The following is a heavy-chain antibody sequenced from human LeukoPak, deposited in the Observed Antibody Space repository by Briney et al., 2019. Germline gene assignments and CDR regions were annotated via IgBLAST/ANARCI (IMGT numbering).Heavy chain of an antibody. V-gene: IGHV4-39*01. D-gene: IGHD6-13*01. CDR2: MSYSGST. Sequence: KSSETLSLTCTVPGGSISSSSYFWGWIRQPPGKGLEWVGSMSYSGSTYYNPSLKSRVTISVDTSKNQFSLKLSSVTAADTAVYYCARRSSSQPPNYWGQGTLVTVSS. CDR1: GGSISSSSYF. CDR3: ARRSSSQPPNY. J-gene: IGHJ4*02.